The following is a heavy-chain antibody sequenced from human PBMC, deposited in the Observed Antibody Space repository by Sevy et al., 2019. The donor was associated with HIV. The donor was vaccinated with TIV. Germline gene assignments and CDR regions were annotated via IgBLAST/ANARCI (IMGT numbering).Heavy chain of an antibody. CDR1: GFTFSSYA. CDR3: ASVAVGVVVPAAMRVSGGWFDP. Sequence: GGSLRLSCAASGFTFSSYAMHWVRQAPGKGLEWVAVISYDGSNKYYADSVKGRFTISRDNSKNTLYLQMNSLRAEDRAGYYCASVAVGVVVPAAMRVSGGWFDPWGQGTLVTVSS. D-gene: IGHD2-2*01. CDR2: ISYDGSNK. J-gene: IGHJ5*02. V-gene: IGHV3-30-3*01.